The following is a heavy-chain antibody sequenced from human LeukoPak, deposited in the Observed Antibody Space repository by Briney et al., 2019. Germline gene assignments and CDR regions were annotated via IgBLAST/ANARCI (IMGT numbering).Heavy chain of an antibody. CDR1: GGSFSGYY. J-gene: IGHJ5*02. Sequence: SETLSLTCAVYGGSFSGYYWSWIRQPPGKGLEWIGEINHSGSTNYNPSLKSRVTMSVDTSKNQFSLKLSSVTAADTAVYYCARDVPRSARAAAGGYNWFDPWGQGTLVTVSS. CDR2: INHSGST. CDR3: ARDVPRSARAAAGGYNWFDP. D-gene: IGHD6-13*01. V-gene: IGHV4-34*01.